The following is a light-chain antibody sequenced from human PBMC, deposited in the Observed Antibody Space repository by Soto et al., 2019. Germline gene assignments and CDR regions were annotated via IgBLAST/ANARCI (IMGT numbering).Light chain of an antibody. Sequence: EILMTQSPVTLSVSPGARATLSCRASQSVSSNLAWYQQKPGQAPSLLIYCAFTMATGIPARSSGTGSGTEFTLTISSLQSEDVALYYCQQYNDWPLTFGQGTKVEI. CDR3: QQYNDWPLT. CDR1: QSVSSN. V-gene: IGKV3-15*01. J-gene: IGKJ1*01. CDR2: CAF.